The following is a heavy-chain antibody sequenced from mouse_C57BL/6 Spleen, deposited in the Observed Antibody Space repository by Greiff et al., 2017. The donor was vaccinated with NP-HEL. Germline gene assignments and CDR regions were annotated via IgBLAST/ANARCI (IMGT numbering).Heavy chain of an antibody. J-gene: IGHJ4*01. V-gene: IGHV1-69*01. Sequence: VQLQQPGAELVMPGASVKLSCKASGYTFTSYWMHWVKQRPGQGLEWIGEIDPSDSYTNYNQKFKGKSTLTVDKSSSTAYMQLSSLTSEDSAVYYCARRTAQATNYAMDYWGQGTSVTVSS. D-gene: IGHD3-2*02. CDR3: ARRTAQATNYAMDY. CDR1: GYTFTSYW. CDR2: IDPSDSYT.